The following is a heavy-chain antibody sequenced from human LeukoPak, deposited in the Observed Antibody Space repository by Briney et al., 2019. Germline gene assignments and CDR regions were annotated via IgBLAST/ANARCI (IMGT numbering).Heavy chain of an antibody. V-gene: IGHV4-39*01. CDR3: ARLPPRFCSAISCYLPDV. CDR1: GGSISSSSYY. CDR2: IYSSGNT. J-gene: IGHJ6*02. Sequence: PSETLSLACTVSGGSISSSSYYWGWIRQSPGKGLEWIGSIYSSGNTYYNPSLKSRVTISVDTSKNQFSLKLSSVTAADTAAYYCARLPPRFCSAISCYLPDVWGQGTTVTVSS. D-gene: IGHD2-2*01.